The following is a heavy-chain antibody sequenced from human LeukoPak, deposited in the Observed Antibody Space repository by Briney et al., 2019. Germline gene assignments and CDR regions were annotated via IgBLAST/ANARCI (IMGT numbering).Heavy chain of an antibody. Sequence: SETLSLTCAVYAGSFSDYYWSWIRQPPGKALEWIGEINHSGSTNYNPSLKSRVTISVDTSKNQFSLKLSSVTAADTAVYYCARNSIQLWPKRYTSFDIWGQGTMVTVSS. CDR1: AGSFSDYY. V-gene: IGHV4-34*01. J-gene: IGHJ3*02. D-gene: IGHD5-18*01. CDR3: ARNSIQLWPKRYTSFDI. CDR2: INHSGST.